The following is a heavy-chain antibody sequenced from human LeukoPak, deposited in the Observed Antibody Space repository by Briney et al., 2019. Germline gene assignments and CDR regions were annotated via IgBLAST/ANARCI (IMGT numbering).Heavy chain of an antibody. CDR1: GYTFTNYY. V-gene: IGHV1-46*01. J-gene: IGHJ6*01. CDR3: ARDGGSFSYNMDV. CDR2: INPSDGST. Sequence: ASVKVSSTASGYTFTNYYIHWVRQAPGQGLEWMGVINPSDGSTIYAQKFQGRVAMTRDTSTSTVYMDLSSLRSEDTAVYFCARDGGSFSYNMDVWGQGTTVTVSS. D-gene: IGHD1-26*01.